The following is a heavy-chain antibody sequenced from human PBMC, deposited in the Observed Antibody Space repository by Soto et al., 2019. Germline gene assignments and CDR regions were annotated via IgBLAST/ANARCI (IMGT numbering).Heavy chain of an antibody. J-gene: IGHJ3*02. Sequence: ASVKVSCKASGFTFTSSAMQWVRQARGQRLEWIGWIVVGSGNTNYAQKFQERVTITRDMSTNTAYMELSSLRSEDTAVYYCAAAPISPTVTKPSDAFDIWGQGTMVTVSS. CDR2: IVVGSGNT. D-gene: IGHD4-17*01. CDR3: AAAPISPTVTKPSDAFDI. V-gene: IGHV1-58*02. CDR1: GFTFTSSA.